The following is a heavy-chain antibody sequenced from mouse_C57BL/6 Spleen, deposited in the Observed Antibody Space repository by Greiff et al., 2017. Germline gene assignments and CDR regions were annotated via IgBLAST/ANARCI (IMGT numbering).Heavy chain of an antibody. J-gene: IGHJ2*01. V-gene: IGHV1-50*01. Sequence: QVQLQQPGAELVKPGASVKLSCKASGYTFTSYWMQWVKQRPGQGLEWIGEIDPSDSYTNYTQKFKGKATLTVDTSASTAYMQLSSLTSEDSAVYYCASRGYYGNFYWGQGTTLTVSS. D-gene: IGHD2-1*01. CDR3: ASRGYYGNFY. CDR2: IDPSDSYT. CDR1: GYTFTSYW.